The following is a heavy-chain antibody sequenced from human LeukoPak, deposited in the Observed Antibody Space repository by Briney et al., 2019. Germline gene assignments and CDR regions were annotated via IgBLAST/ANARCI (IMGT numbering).Heavy chain of an antibody. CDR3: AVPSHGDYDDAFDI. D-gene: IGHD4-17*01. CDR2: TYYRSKWNN. J-gene: IGHJ3*02. V-gene: IGHV6-1*01. CDR1: GDSVSTNSAT. Sequence: SQTLSLTCAISGDSVSTNSATWTWLRQSPSRGLEWLGRTYYRSKWNNDYAVSMKSRMTINPDTSKNQFSLQLNSVTPEDTAVYYCAVPSHGDYDDAFDIWGQGTMVTVSS.